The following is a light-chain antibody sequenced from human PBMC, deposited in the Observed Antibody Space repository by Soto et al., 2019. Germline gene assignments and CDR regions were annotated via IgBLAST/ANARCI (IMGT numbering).Light chain of an antibody. V-gene: IGKV3-15*01. J-gene: IGKJ2*01. CDR3: QQYNNWPPRT. CDR1: QSISNS. Sequence: EIVMTQSPASLSVSPGETATLSCRASQSISNSLVWYQQKPGQAPSLLIYGASTRATGIPPRFSGSGSGTEFTLTISSLQSEDSALYYCQQYNNWPPRTFGQGTKLEIK. CDR2: GAS.